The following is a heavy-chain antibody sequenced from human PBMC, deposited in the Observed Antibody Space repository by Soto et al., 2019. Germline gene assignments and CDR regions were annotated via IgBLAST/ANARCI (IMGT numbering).Heavy chain of an antibody. V-gene: IGHV4-28*05. J-gene: IGHJ4*02. D-gene: IGHD5-18*01. Sequence: QVQLQESGPGLVKPSDTLSLTCAVSGYSISSSNWWAWIRQSPGKGLEWIGHIYYSGTIYYDASLKSRVTMSVDTSKNQYSLKLSSVTAVDTAVYYCGTIVDKAGGPFDYWGQGTLVTVSS. CDR1: GYSISSSNW. CDR3: GTIVDKAGGPFDY. CDR2: IYYSGTI.